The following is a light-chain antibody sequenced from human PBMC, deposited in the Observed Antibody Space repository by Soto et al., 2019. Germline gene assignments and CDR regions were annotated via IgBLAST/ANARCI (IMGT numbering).Light chain of an antibody. V-gene: IGLV2-14*01. CDR2: DVS. J-gene: IGLJ1*01. CDR1: SSDVGGYNY. CDR3: SSYTSSSTLYV. Sequence: QSALTQPASVSGSPGQSITISCTGTSSDVGGYNYVSWYQQHPGRVPKLMIYDVSNRPSGVSNLFSGSKSGNTASLTISGLQAEDEADYYCSSYTSSSTLYVFGTGTKGTVL.